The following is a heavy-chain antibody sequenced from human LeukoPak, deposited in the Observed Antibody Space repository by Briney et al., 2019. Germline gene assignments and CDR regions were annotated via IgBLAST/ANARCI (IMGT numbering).Heavy chain of an antibody. CDR3: ARGHIYYDSSGYYYVEGGWGPVDY. V-gene: IGHV1-8*02. CDR2: MNPNSGNT. CDR1: GYTFINYA. Sequence: ASVKVSCKASGYTFINYAISWVRQATGQGLEWMGWMNPNSGNTGYAQKFQGRVTMTRNTSISTAYMELSSLRSEDTAVYYCARGHIYYDSSGYYYVEGGWGPVDYWGQGTLVTVSS. D-gene: IGHD3-22*01. J-gene: IGHJ4*02.